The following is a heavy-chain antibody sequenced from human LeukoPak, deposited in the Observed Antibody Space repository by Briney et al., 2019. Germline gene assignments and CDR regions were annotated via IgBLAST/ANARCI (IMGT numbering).Heavy chain of an antibody. D-gene: IGHD3-22*01. J-gene: IGHJ6*02. CDR3: ARASGSSGYYLSPYYYYGMDV. CDR1: GGSISSGGYS. CDR2: IYHSGST. Sequence: SETLSLTCAVSGGSISSGGYSWSWIRQPPGKGLEWIGYIYHSGSTYYNPSLESRVTISVDRSKNQFSLKLSSVTAVDTAVYYCARASGSSGYYLSPYYYYGMDVWGQGTTVTVSS. V-gene: IGHV4-30-2*01.